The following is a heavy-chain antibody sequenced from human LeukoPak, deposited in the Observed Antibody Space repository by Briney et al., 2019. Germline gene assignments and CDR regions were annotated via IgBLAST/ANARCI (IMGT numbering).Heavy chain of an antibody. D-gene: IGHD1-14*01. Sequence: GGSLRLSCAASGFTFSNYAMSWVRQAPGKGLEWVSVIYSGGSTYYADSVKGRFTISRDNSKNTLYLQMNSLRAEDTAVYYCAKPARTDAFDIWGQGTMITVSS. CDR3: AKPARTDAFDI. CDR1: GFTFSNYA. V-gene: IGHV3-23*03. J-gene: IGHJ3*02. CDR2: IYSGGST.